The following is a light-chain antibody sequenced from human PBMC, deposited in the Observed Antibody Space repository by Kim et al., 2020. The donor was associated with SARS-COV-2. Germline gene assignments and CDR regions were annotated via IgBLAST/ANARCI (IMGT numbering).Light chain of an antibody. V-gene: IGLV3-1*01. CDR3: QAWDGSTVV. CDR1: KLGHKY. Sequence: SYELTQPPSVSVSPGQTANIACSGDKLGHKYVCWYQQKPGQSPVVVIYQNSMRPSGIPERFSSSNSGNTATLTISVTQAMDEADYYCQAWDGSTVVFGGGTQLTVL. CDR2: QNS. J-gene: IGLJ2*01.